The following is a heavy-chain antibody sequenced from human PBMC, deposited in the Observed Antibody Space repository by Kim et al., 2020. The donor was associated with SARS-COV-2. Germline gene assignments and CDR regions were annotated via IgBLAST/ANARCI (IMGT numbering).Heavy chain of an antibody. CDR2: ISGGGTRI. CDR3: AKDRGSDYGDQNDY. J-gene: IGHJ4*01. V-gene: IGHV3-23*01. Sequence: GGSLRLSCAASGFTFSRYAMSWGRQAPGEGLERVSGISGGGTRIYYTDSVKGRLTISRDNTKNTLFLLLSSPRVEDTALYYCAKDRGSDYGDQNDYWG. D-gene: IGHD4-17*01. CDR1: GFTFSRYA.